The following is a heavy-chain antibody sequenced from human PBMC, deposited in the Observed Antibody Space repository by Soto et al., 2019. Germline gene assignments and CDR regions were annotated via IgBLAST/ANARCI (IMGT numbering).Heavy chain of an antibody. Sequence: EVQVVESGGGLVQSGGSLTLSCAASGFTVSNSYMRWVRQAPAKGLEWVSAIYSGGSTYYADSVKGRFTISRDNSRNTLYRQMISLRAEDTAVYFCARCDGSATYSFFFAYWGQGTPVTVSS. J-gene: IGHJ4*02. V-gene: IGHV3-66*01. CDR3: ARCDGSATYSFFFAY. CDR1: GFTVSNSY. CDR2: IYSGGST. D-gene: IGHD3-10*01.